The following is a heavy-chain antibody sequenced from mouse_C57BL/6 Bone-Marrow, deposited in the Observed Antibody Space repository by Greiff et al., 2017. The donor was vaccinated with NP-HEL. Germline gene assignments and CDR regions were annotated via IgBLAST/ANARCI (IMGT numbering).Heavy chain of an antibody. Sequence: EVQLQQSGPELVKPGASVKISCKASGYTFTDYYMNWVKQSHGKSLEWIGDINPNNGGTSYNQKFKGKATLTVDKSSSTAYMELRSLTSEDSAVYYCARRGVVPYWGQGTTLTVSS. CDR1: GYTFTDYY. D-gene: IGHD1-1*01. V-gene: IGHV1-26*01. CDR2: INPNNGGT. J-gene: IGHJ2*01. CDR3: ARRGVVPY.